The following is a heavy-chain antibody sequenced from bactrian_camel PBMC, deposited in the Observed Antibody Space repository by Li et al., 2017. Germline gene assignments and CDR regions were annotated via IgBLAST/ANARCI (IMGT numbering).Heavy chain of an antibody. CDR1: GFTFSSYD. D-gene: IGHD2*01. J-gene: IGHJ4*01. Sequence: VQLVESGGGLVQAGGSLRFSCAASGFTFSSYDMSWVRQAPGKGLEWVSTINTGGGSTYYADSVKGRFSISRDNAKNTVFLQMNTLKLDDTAMYYCTFQIVPKYWGRGTQVTVS. CDR3: TFQIVPKY. V-gene: IGHV3S40*01. CDR2: INTGGGST.